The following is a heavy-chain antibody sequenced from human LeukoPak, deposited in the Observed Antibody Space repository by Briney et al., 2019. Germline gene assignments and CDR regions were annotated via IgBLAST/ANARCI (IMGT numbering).Heavy chain of an antibody. J-gene: IGHJ4*02. Sequence: GGSLRLSCAASGFTFSSYAMHWVRQAPGKGLEWVAVISYDGSNKYYADSVKGRFTISRDNFKNTLYLQMNSLRAEDTAVYYCARGRELWEDRYYFDYWGQGTLVTVSS. CDR3: ARGRELWEDRYYFDY. CDR2: ISYDGSNK. D-gene: IGHD5-18*01. V-gene: IGHV3-30-3*01. CDR1: GFTFSSYA.